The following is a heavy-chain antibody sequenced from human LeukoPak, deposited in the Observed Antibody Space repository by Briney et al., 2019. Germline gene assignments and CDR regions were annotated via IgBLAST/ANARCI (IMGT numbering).Heavy chain of an antibody. CDR1: GYTFTSFG. V-gene: IGHV1-18*01. J-gene: IGHJ4*02. CDR2: SSANNGNT. Sequence: ASVKVSCKASGYTFTSFGITWVRQAPGQGLEWMGWSSANNGNTDYTQNLQGRVTMTTDTSTSTAYMELRSLRSDDTAVYYCARDYVASGSYSSGERVYWGQGALVTASS. CDR3: ARDYVASGSYSSGERVY. D-gene: IGHD1-26*01.